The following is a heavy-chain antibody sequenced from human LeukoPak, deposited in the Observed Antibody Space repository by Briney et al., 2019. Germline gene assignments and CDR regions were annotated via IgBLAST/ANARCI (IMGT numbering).Heavy chain of an antibody. CDR2: IYTSGST. D-gene: IGHD6-19*01. Sequence: SQTLSLTCTVSGGSISSGSYYWSWIRQPAGKGPEWIGRIYTSGSTNYNPSLKSRVTISVDTSKNQFSLKLSSVTAADTAVYYCARVRSGWYLGYFDYWGQGTLVTVSS. J-gene: IGHJ4*02. V-gene: IGHV4-61*02. CDR1: GGSISSGSYY. CDR3: ARVRSGWYLGYFDY.